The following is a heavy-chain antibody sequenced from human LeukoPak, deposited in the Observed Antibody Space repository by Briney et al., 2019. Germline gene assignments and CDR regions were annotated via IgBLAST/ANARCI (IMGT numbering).Heavy chain of an antibody. CDR2: ISWNSGSI. Sequence: PGRSLRLSCAASGFTFDDYAVHWVRQAPGKGLEWVSGISWNSGSIGYADSVKGRFTISRDNAKNSLYLQMNSLRAEDTALYYCAKDMQIAAAGSDNWFDPWGQGTLVTVSS. CDR3: AKDMQIAAAGSDNWFDP. CDR1: GFTFDDYA. V-gene: IGHV3-9*01. J-gene: IGHJ5*02. D-gene: IGHD6-13*01.